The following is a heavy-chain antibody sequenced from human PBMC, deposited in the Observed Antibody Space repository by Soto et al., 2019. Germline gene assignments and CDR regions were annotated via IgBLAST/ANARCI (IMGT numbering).Heavy chain of an antibody. V-gene: IGHV3-30*18. Sequence: GGSLRLSCRTSGFRFSSYGMHWVRQAPGKGPEWVAFISGDGSNTEYVDSVRGRFTVSRDNKKSFLYLQMDSLGPDDTALYYCVKDGDNTGYYLTYYFDHWGQGAPVTVSS. D-gene: IGHD3-22*01. CDR3: VKDGDNTGYYLTYYFDH. J-gene: IGHJ4*02. CDR1: GFRFSSYG. CDR2: ISGDGSNT.